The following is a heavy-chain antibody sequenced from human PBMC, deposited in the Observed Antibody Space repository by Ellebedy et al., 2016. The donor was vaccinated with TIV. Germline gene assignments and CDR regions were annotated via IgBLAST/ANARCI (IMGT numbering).Heavy chain of an antibody. Sequence: GESLKLSCKGSGYSFATYWIGWVRQMPGKGLEWMGIIYPGDSDTSYSPSFEGQVTISADKSISTVFPQWSSLKASDTAIYYCARPNMGYYYMDAWGTGTTVSVSS. V-gene: IGHV5-51*01. CDR3: ARPNMGYYYMDA. J-gene: IGHJ6*03. CDR2: IYPGDSDT. D-gene: IGHD2/OR15-2a*01. CDR1: GYSFATYW.